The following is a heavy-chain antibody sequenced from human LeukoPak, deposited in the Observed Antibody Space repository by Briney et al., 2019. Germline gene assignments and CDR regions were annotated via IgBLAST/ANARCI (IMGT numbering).Heavy chain of an antibody. CDR1: GGSISSGSYY. CDR3: ARRHFWSGTNWFDP. J-gene: IGHJ5*02. V-gene: IGHV4-61*02. CDR2: IYPSGST. D-gene: IGHD3-3*02. Sequence: SETLSLTCTVSGGSISSGSYYWSWIRQPADKGLEWIGRIYPSGSTNYNPSLKSRVTISVDTSKNQFSLKLSSVTAADTAVYYCARRHFWSGTNWFDPWGQGTLVTVSS.